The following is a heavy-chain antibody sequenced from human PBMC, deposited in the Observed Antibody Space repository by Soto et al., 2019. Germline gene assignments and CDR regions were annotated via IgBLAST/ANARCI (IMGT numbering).Heavy chain of an antibody. CDR3: ARDSGPGYSSSWEEPDAFDI. V-gene: IGHV1-3*01. CDR2: INAGNGNT. CDR1: GYTFTSYA. D-gene: IGHD6-13*01. J-gene: IGHJ3*02. Sequence: GASVKVSCKASGYTFTSYAMHWVRQAPGQRLEWMGWINAGNGNTKYSQKFQGRVTITRDTSASTAYMELSSLRSEDTAVYYCARDSGPGYSSSWEEPDAFDIWGQGTMVTVSS.